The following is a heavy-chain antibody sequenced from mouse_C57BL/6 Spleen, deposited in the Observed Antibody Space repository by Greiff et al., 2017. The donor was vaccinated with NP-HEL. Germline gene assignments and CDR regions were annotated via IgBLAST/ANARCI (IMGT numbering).Heavy chain of an antibody. J-gene: IGHJ3*01. Sequence: DVQLVESGGGLVQPGGSLKLSCAASGFTFSDYGMAWVRQAPRKGPEWVAFISNLAYSIYYADTVTGRFTISRVNAKNTLYLEMSSLRSEDTAMYYCASLYDCYPAWFAYWGQGTLVTVSA. CDR3: ASLYDCYPAWFAY. D-gene: IGHD2-3*01. V-gene: IGHV5-15*01. CDR2: ISNLAYSI. CDR1: GFTFSDYG.